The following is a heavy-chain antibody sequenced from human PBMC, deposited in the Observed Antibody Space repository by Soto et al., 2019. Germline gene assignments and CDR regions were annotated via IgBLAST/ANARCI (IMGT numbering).Heavy chain of an antibody. CDR3: ASPTYYYDSSGPPAY. Sequence: PGGSLRLSCAASGFTFSTYSMNWVRQAPGKGLEWVSYISSSRSTIFYTDSVKGRFTVSRDNAKNSLYLQMNSLRAEDTAVYYCASPTYYYDSSGPPAYWGQGTLVTVSS. J-gene: IGHJ4*02. CDR1: GFTFSTYS. CDR2: ISSSRSTI. D-gene: IGHD3-22*01. V-gene: IGHV3-48*01.